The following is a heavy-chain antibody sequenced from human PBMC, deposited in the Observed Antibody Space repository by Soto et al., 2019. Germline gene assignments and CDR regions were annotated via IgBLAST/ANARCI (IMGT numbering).Heavy chain of an antibody. Sequence: QVQLVQSGAVVKKPGASVKVSCKASGYSFTSYGIGWVRQAPGRGLEWMGWINTNNGNTNSAQRLQGRVTMTADTSTRTAYMELRSLRFDDTAVYYCVRDLLGSFDVWGQGTMVTISS. J-gene: IGHJ3*01. V-gene: IGHV1-18*01. D-gene: IGHD2-15*01. CDR3: VRDLLGSFDV. CDR1: GYSFTSYG. CDR2: INTNNGNT.